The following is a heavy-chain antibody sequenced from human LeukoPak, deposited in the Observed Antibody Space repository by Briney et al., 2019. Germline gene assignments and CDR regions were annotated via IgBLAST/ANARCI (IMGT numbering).Heavy chain of an antibody. CDR3: GRSRGQNPKWAVNDY. V-gene: IGHV3-23*01. CDR2: ISGSGGST. Sequence: PGGSLRLSCAASGFTFSSYAMSWVRQAPGKGLEWVSAISGSGGSTYYADSVKGRFTISRDNSKNTLYLQMNSLRAEDTAVYYCGRSRGQNPKWAVNDYWGQGTLVTVSS. CDR1: GFTFSSYA. D-gene: IGHD1-26*01. J-gene: IGHJ4*02.